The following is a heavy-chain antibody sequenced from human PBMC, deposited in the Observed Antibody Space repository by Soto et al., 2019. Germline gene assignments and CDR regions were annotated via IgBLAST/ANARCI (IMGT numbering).Heavy chain of an antibody. CDR1: GGSISSGDYY. CDR3: ARLLGYCSSTSCYGYYYYMDV. V-gene: IGHV4-30-4*01. D-gene: IGHD2-2*01. CDR2: IYYSGST. J-gene: IGHJ6*03. Sequence: PSETLSLTCTVSGGSISSGDYYWSWIRQPPGKGLEWIGYIYYSGSTNYNPSLKSRVTISVDTSKNQFSLKLSSVTAADTAVYYCARLLGYCSSTSCYGYYYYMDVWGKGTTVTVSS.